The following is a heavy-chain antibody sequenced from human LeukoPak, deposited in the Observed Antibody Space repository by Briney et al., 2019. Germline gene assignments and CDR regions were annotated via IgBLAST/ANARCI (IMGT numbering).Heavy chain of an antibody. J-gene: IGHJ4*02. V-gene: IGHV4-34*01. CDR2: INHSGST. CDR1: GGSFSGYY. CDR3: ARGVYYDFWSGSPGDFDY. Sequence: SETLSLTCAVYGGSFSGYYWSWIRRPPGKGLEWIGEINHSGSTNYNPSLKSRVTISVDTSKNQFSLKLSSVTAADTAVYYCARGVYYDFWSGSPGDFDYWGQGTLVTVSS. D-gene: IGHD3-3*01.